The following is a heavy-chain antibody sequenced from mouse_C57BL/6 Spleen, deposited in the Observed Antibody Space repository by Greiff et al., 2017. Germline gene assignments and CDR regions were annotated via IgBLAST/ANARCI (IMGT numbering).Heavy chain of an antibody. CDR3: ARRGYYGYDGVFAY. D-gene: IGHD2-2*01. J-gene: IGHJ3*01. CDR1: GYTFTSYW. CDR2: IDPSDSYT. V-gene: IGHV1-69*01. Sequence: QVQLQQPGAELVMPGASVKLSCKASGYTFTSYWMHWVKQRPGQGLEWIGEIDPSDSYTNYNQKFKGKSTLTVDKSSSTAYMQLSSLTYEDSAVYYCARRGYYGYDGVFAYWGQGTLVTVSA.